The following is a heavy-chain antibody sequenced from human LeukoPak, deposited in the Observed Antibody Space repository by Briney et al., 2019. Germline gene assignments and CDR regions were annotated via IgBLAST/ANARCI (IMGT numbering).Heavy chain of an antibody. V-gene: IGHV3-48*01. CDR3: APGYCSSASCSHYFDY. D-gene: IGHD2-2*01. CDR2: ISSSSNTI. Sequence: GGSLRLSCAASGFTFSSYSMNWVRQAPGKGPEWVSYISSSSNTIYYADSVKGRFTISRDNAKNSLYLQMNSLRAEDTAVYYCAPGYCSSASCSHYFDYWGQGTLVTVSS. J-gene: IGHJ4*02. CDR1: GFTFSSYS.